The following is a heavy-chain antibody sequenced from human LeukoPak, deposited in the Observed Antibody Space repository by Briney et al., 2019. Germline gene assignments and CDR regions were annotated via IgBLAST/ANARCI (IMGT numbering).Heavy chain of an antibody. CDR1: GFTFSSYA. CDR3: AKDISRTGYSYGYGD. D-gene: IGHD5-18*01. Sequence: GGSLRLSCAASGFTFSSYAMHWVRQAPGKGLEWVAVISYDGSNKYYADSVKGRFTISRDNSKNMLYLQMNSLRAEDTAVYYCAKDISRTGYSYGYGDRGQGTLVTVSS. J-gene: IGHJ4*02. CDR2: ISYDGSNK. V-gene: IGHV3-30-3*01.